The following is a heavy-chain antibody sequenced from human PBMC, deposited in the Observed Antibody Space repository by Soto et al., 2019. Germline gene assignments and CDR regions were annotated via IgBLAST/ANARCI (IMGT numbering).Heavy chain of an antibody. V-gene: IGHV3-7*03. CDR2: IKQDGSEK. CDR3: ARERLYSGYDFDGDY. Sequence: GSLRLSCAASGFTFSSYWMSWVRQAPGKGLEWVANIKQDGSEKYYVDSVKGRFTISRDNAKNSLYLQMNSLRAEDTAVYYCARERLYSGYDFDGDYWGQGTLVTVSS. D-gene: IGHD5-12*01. CDR1: GFTFSSYW. J-gene: IGHJ4*02.